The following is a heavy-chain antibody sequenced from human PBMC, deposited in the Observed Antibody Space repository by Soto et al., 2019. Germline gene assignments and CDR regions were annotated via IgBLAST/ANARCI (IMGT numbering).Heavy chain of an antibody. V-gene: IGHV3-48*01. Sequence: PGGSMRLSCAASGFTFSSYSMNWVRQAPGKGLEWVSYISTSSSTMYYADSVKGRFTISRDNAKNSLYLQMNSLRAEDTAAYYCARDLWGVGVPGPWGQGTLVTVSS. CDR2: ISTSSSTM. D-gene: IGHD3-16*01. J-gene: IGHJ5*02. CDR3: ARDLWGVGVPGP. CDR1: GFTFSSYS.